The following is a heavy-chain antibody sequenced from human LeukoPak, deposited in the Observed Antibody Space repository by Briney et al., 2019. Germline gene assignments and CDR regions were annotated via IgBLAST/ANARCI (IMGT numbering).Heavy chain of an antibody. Sequence: GESPKISCKGSGYSFTNYWIGWVRQMPGKGLEWMGIIYPGDSDTRYSPSFQGQVTISADKSISIAYLQWSSLKASDTAMYYCARLPGSSKWEQFNYWGQGTLVTVSS. D-gene: IGHD1-26*01. CDR1: GYSFTNYW. CDR3: ARLPGSSKWEQFNY. V-gene: IGHV5-51*01. J-gene: IGHJ4*02. CDR2: IYPGDSDT.